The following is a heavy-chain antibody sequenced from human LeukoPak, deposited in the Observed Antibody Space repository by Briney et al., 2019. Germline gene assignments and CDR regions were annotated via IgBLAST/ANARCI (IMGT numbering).Heavy chain of an antibody. CDR2: IHPRESDT. V-gene: IGHV5-51*01. D-gene: IGHD6-19*01. Sequence: GESLKISCKGSGYTFTNYWIAWVRQMPGKGLEWMGIIHPRESDTTYSPSFQGQVTISVDKSITTAYLQWNSLKALDTALYYCARSDTSGWPYDYWGQGTLVTVSS. CDR3: ARSDTSGWPYDY. J-gene: IGHJ4*02. CDR1: GYTFTNYW.